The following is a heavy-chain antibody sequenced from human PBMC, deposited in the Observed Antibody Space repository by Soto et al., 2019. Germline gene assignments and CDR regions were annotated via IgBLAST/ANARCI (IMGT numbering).Heavy chain of an antibody. CDR1: GGSVNGYY. V-gene: IGHV4-34*01. Sequence: SETLSLTCAVYGGSVNGYYWNWIRQPPGKGLEWIGEINHTGGTHYNPSLKSRVTMSVDTSKNQFSLRLSSVTAADTAIYYCATRITVFGLLIPPFDPWGQGTKVTVYS. D-gene: IGHD3-3*01. CDR3: ATRITVFGLLIPPFDP. J-gene: IGHJ5*02. CDR2: INHTGGT.